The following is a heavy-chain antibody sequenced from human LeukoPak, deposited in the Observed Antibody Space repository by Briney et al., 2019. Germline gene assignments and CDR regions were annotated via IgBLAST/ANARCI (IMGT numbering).Heavy chain of an antibody. CDR1: GYIFNRFV. D-gene: IGHD2-21*01. Sequence: ASVTVSCKASGYIFNRFVITWVRQAPGQGLEWMGWIRGHNGNVNYAQKFQGRVTMTTDTSTSTAYLELRSLRSDDTAVYYCAREDCRETFCYGVDYRGQGTLVTVSS. J-gene: IGHJ4*02. CDR3: AREDCRETFCYGVDY. CDR2: IRGHNGNV. V-gene: IGHV1-18*01.